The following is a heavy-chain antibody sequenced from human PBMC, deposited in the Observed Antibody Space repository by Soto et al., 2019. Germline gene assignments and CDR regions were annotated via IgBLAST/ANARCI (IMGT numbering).Heavy chain of an antibody. CDR2: IYYSGST. D-gene: IGHD3-10*01. Sequence: QVQLQESGPGLVKPSQTLSLTCTVSGGSISSGGYYWSWIRQHPGKGLEWIGYIYYSGSTYFNPSLKSRVTISVDTSKNQFSLKLSSVTAADTAVYYCARDRSGSYYYYYMDVWGKGTTVTVSS. CDR3: ARDRSGSYYYYYMDV. CDR1: GGSISSGGYY. J-gene: IGHJ6*03. V-gene: IGHV4-31*03.